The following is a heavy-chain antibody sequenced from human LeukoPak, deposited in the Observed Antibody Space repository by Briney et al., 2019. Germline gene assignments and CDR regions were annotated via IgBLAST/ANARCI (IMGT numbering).Heavy chain of an antibody. V-gene: IGHV3-13*04. CDR3: GRGRGWGTFDI. CDR2: IGTAGDT. Sequence: PGGSLRLSCAASGFTFSSYDMHWVRQGTGKGLEWVSAIGTAGDTYYPGSVKGRFTTSRENAKNSLYLQMNACGAGDRPVYYCGRGRGWGTFDIWGQGTMVTVSS. D-gene: IGHD3-10*01. CDR1: GFTFSSYD. J-gene: IGHJ3*02.